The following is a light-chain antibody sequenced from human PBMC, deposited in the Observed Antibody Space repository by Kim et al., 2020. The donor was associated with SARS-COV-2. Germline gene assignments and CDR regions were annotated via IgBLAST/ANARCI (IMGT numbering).Light chain of an antibody. CDR2: SNN. V-gene: IGLV1-44*01. Sequence: ELTQPPSASGTPGQRVTISCSGSSSNIGSNTVNWYQQLPGTAPKLLIYSNNQRPSGVPDRFSGSKSGTSASLAISGLQSEDEAAYYCAAWDDSLNGVVFGGGTQLTVL. J-gene: IGLJ2*01. CDR1: SSNIGSNT. CDR3: AAWDDSLNGVV.